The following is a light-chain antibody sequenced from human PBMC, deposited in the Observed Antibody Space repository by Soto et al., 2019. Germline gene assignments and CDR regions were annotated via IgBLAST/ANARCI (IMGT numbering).Light chain of an antibody. CDR1: QSFSNN. V-gene: IGKV3-15*01. CDR2: GES. Sequence: EIVMTQSPATLSVSPGERSTLSCRASQSFSNNLAWYQQKPGQAPRLLMYGESTRATGIPARFSGSGSGTEFTLTIRSLQSEDFAVYYCQQYNNWPPGKTFGQGTKVEIK. J-gene: IGKJ1*01. CDR3: QQYNNWPPGKT.